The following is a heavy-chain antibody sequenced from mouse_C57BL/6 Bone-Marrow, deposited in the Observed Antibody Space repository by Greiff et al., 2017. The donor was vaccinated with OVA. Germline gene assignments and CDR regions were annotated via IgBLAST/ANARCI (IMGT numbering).Heavy chain of an antibody. V-gene: IGHV14-4*01. CDR1: GFNIKDDY. Sequence: EVQLVESGAELVRPGASVKLSCTASGFNIKDDYMHWVKQRPEQGLEWIGWIDPENGDTEYASKFQGKATITADTSSNTAYLQLSSLTSEDTAVYYCTTGTTVVEDYWGQGTTLTVSS. D-gene: IGHD1-1*01. CDR2: IDPENGDT. J-gene: IGHJ2*01. CDR3: TTGTTVVEDY.